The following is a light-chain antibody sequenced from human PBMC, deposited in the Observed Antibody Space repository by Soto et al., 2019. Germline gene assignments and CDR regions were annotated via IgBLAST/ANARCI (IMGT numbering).Light chain of an antibody. CDR2: GAS. J-gene: IGKJ5*01. CDR1: HTVSSN. V-gene: IGKV3-15*01. CDR3: QQYNNWPPNT. Sequence: EIVMTQSPATLSVSPGERATLSCRASHTVSSNYLAWCQQRPGQAPRLLIYGASTRATGIPARFSGSGSGTEFTLTISSLQSEDFAVYYCQQYNNWPPNTFGQGTRLEIK.